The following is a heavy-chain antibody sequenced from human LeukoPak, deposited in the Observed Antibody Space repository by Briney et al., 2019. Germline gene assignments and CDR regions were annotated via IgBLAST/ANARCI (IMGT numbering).Heavy chain of an antibody. CDR2: TSYDGSDT. CDR1: GFTFSRYA. J-gene: IGHJ4*02. V-gene: IGHV3-30*09. D-gene: IGHD3-22*01. Sequence: GGSLRLSCVTSGFTFSRYAMHWVRQAPGKGLQWVTVTSYDGSDTYYADSVKGRFAISRDNSKNTLYLQMNSLRAEDTAVYYCAREQGTYYYDTSGSLTYWGQGTLVTVSS. CDR3: AREQGTYYYDTSGSLTY.